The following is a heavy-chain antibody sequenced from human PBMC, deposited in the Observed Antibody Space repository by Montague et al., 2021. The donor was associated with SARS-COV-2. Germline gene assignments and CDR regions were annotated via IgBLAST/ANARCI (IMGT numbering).Heavy chain of an antibody. D-gene: IGHD5-12*01. V-gene: IGHV3-48*02. CDR1: GFTFSSYS. CDR3: ARDPAIVATIYGMDV. J-gene: IGHJ6*02. CDR2: ISSSSSTI. Sequence: SLRLSCAASGFTFSSYSMNWVRQAPGKGLEWVSYISSSSSTIYYADSVKGRFTISRDNAKNSLYLQMNSLRDEDTAVYYCARDPAIVATIYGMDVWGQETTVTVSS.